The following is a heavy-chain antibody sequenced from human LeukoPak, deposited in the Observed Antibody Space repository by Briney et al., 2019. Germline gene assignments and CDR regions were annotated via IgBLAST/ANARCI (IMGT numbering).Heavy chain of an antibody. J-gene: IGHJ4*02. CDR1: GFTFSSYY. D-gene: IGHD3-10*01. V-gene: IGHV3-7*01. CDR3: ARGCGAPTY. CDR2: IKQDGSEK. Sequence: GGSLRLSCAASGFTFSSYYMSWVRQAPGKGLEWVANIKQDGSEKYYVDSVKGRFTISRDNAKNSLYLQMNSLRAEDTGLYYCARGCGAPTYWGQGTLVTVSS.